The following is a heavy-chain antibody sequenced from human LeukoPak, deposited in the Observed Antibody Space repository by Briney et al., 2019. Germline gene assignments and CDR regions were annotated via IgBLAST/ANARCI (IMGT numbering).Heavy chain of an antibody. J-gene: IGHJ4*02. CDR2: IYYSGTT. Sequence: SETLSLTCTVSGGSITSTSYYWAWIRQPPGKGLEWIGSIYYSGTTYYNPSLESRVTLSVDTSKSQFSLQLRSVTAADTAVYYCARGLPALDYWGQGTLVTVSS. V-gene: IGHV4-39*01. D-gene: IGHD2-2*01. CDR3: ARGLPALDY. CDR1: GGSITSTSYY.